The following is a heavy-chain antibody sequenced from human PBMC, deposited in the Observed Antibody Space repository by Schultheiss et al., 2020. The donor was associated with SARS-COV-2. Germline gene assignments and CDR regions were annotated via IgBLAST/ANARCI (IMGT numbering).Heavy chain of an antibody. CDR3: ARHDYGDYVDY. V-gene: IGHV3-74*01. D-gene: IGHD4-17*01. Sequence: GESLKISCAASGFTFSSYWMHWVRQAPGKGLVWVSRINSDGSSTSYADSVKGRFTISRDNAKNSLYLQMNSLRAEDTAVYYCARHDYGDYVDYWGQGTLVTVSS. CDR1: GFTFSSYW. CDR2: INSDGSST. J-gene: IGHJ4*02.